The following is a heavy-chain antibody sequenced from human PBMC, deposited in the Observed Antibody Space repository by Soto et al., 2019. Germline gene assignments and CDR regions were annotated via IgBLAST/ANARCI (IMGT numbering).Heavy chain of an antibody. Sequence: QVQLVESGGGVVQPGTSLRLSCAASGVTFSTSVMHWVRQPPGKGLEWVAGISHDGNGQHYPDSVKGRFSVSRDNSQHTFFLQMDSPRALDTAGYYSAREPDSNGRAGTFHPWCQGTLVTVSS. CDR1: GVTFSTSV. D-gene: IGHD3-22*01. J-gene: IGHJ1*01. CDR2: ISHDGNGQ. CDR3: AREPDSNGRAGTFHP. V-gene: IGHV3-30*07.